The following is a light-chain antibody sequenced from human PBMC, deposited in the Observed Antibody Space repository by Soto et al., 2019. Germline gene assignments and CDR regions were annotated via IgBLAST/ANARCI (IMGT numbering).Light chain of an antibody. CDR3: CSYAGANTFV. CDR1: SSDVGSYNL. J-gene: IGLJ1*01. Sequence: QSALTQPASVSGSPGQSITISCTGTSSDVGSYNLVSWYQQHPGKAPKLMNYEGNKRPSGVSNRFSGSKSANTASLTISGLQTEDEADYSCCSYAGANTFVFGTGTKLTVL. V-gene: IGLV2-23*01. CDR2: EGN.